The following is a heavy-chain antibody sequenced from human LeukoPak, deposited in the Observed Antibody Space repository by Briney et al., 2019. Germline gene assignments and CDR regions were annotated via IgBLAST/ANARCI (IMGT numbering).Heavy chain of an antibody. CDR1: GFTFSSYA. Sequence: GGSLRLSCAASGFTFSSYAMHWVRQAPGKGLGWVAVISYDGSNKYYADSVKGRFTISRDNSKNTLYLQMNSLRAEDTAVYYCARDPLGTRPGFDYWGQGTLVTVSS. CDR3: ARDPLGTRPGFDY. CDR2: ISYDGSNK. D-gene: IGHD1-1*01. J-gene: IGHJ4*02. V-gene: IGHV3-30*04.